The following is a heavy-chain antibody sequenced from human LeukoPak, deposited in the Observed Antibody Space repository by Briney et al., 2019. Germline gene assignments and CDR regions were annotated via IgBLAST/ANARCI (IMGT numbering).Heavy chain of an antibody. V-gene: IGHV4-59*01. D-gene: IGHD5-24*01. CDR3: ARDPIHRDDYNVA. CDR1: GASISSFY. CDR2: INYSGST. Sequence: SETLSLTCTISGASISSFYWSWIRQPPGKGLEWIGCINYSGSTTYNPSLKSRVTISIDTSKNQMSLKLRSVIAADTAVYYCARDPIHRDDYNVAWGQGALVSVSS. J-gene: IGHJ5*02.